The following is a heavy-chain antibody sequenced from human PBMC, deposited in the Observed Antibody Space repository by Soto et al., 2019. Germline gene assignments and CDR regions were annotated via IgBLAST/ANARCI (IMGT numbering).Heavy chain of an antibody. J-gene: IGHJ4*02. Sequence: GRSLRLSCAASGFTFSSYGMRRVRQAPGKGLEWVAVIWYDGSNKYYADSVKGRFTISRDNSKNTLYLQMNSMRAEDTAVYYCARDAPLAVAATGDYWGQGTLVTVSS. CDR1: GFTFSSYG. CDR2: IWYDGSNK. V-gene: IGHV3-33*08. D-gene: IGHD6-19*01. CDR3: ARDAPLAVAATGDY.